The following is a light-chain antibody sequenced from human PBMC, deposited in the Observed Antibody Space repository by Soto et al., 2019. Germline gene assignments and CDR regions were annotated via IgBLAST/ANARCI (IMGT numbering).Light chain of an antibody. J-gene: IGKJ1*01. CDR1: QVIRDD. V-gene: IGKV1-17*02. Sequence: DIQMTQSPSSLSASVGDRVTIACRARQVIRDDLNWYQQKPGKAPKRLIYAASTLESGVPSRFSGSGYDTDFTLTINDLQPEDFATYYCLQHNSFPPWTFGQGTKVEVK. CDR3: LQHNSFPPWT. CDR2: AAS.